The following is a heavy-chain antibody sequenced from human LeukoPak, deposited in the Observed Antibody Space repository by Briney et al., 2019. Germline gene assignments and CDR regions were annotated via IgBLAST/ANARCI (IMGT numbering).Heavy chain of an antibody. V-gene: IGHV3-33*01. Sequence: PGRSLRLSCAASGFTFSSYGMHWVRQAPGKGLEWVAVIWYDGSNKYYADSVKGRFTISRDNSMNTLYLQMNSLRAEDTAVYYCARQGYSSSSGGWFDPWGRGTLVTVSS. CDR1: GFTFSSYG. J-gene: IGHJ5*02. CDR2: IWYDGSNK. D-gene: IGHD6-6*01. CDR3: ARQGYSSSSGGWFDP.